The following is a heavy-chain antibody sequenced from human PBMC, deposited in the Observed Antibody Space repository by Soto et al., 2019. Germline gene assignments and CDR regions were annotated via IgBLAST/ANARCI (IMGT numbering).Heavy chain of an antibody. V-gene: IGHV4-30-4*01. CDR3: ARVEVIVVVTGFDY. J-gene: IGHJ4*02. D-gene: IGHD2-21*02. CDR1: GDSINSGDYY. Sequence: PSETLSLTCSVSGDSINSGDYYWSWIRQPPGKGLEWIGYIYYSGSTYYNPSLQSRLTISVDTSKNQFSLKLSSVTAADTAVYYCARVEVIVVVTGFDYWGQGTLVTVSS. CDR2: IYYSGST.